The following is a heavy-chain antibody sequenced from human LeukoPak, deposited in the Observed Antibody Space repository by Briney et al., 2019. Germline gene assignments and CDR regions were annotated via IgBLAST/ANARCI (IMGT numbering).Heavy chain of an antibody. CDR1: GFTFSSYS. J-gene: IGHJ3*02. CDR3: ARDGRAVAFDI. Sequence: PGGSLRLSCAASGFTFSSYSMNWVRQAPGKGLEWVSSISSSSSYIYYADSVKGRFTISRDNAKNSLYLQMNSLKVEDTAVYYCARDGRAVAFDIWGRGTVVSVSS. CDR2: ISSSSSYI. V-gene: IGHV3-21*01. D-gene: IGHD6-19*01.